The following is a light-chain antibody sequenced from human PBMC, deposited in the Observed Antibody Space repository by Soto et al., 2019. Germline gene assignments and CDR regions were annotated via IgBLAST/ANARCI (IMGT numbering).Light chain of an antibody. CDR3: QQYGSSGT. CDR1: QSVSNNY. Sequence: EIVLTQSPGTLSLSPGERATXXXXASQSVSNNYLAWYQQKPGQAPRLLIYGASNRATGTPDRFSGSGSGTDFTLTISRLEPEDFAVYYCQQYGSSGTFGQGTKVDIK. J-gene: IGKJ1*01. V-gene: IGKV3-20*01. CDR2: GAS.